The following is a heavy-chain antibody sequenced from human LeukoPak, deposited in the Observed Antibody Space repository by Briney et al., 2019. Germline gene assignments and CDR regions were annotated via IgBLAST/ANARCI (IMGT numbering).Heavy chain of an antibody. D-gene: IGHD3-9*01. CDR3: ARGRNDILTGFLYYYGMDV. CDR2: IIPIFGTA. V-gene: IGHV1-69*13. CDR1: GGTFSSYA. J-gene: IGHJ6*02. Sequence: ASVKVSCKASGGTFSSYAISWVRQAPGQGLEWMGGIIPIFGTANYAQKFQGRVTITADESTSTAYMELSSLRSEDTAVYYCARGRNDILTGFLYYYGMDVWGQGTTVTVSS.